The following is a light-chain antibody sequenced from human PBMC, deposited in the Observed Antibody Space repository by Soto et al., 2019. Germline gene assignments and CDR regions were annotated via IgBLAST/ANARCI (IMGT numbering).Light chain of an antibody. CDR1: QSIYEK. V-gene: IGKV3-15*01. Sequence: EIVITQSPPTLSVSPRERVRLSCRASQSIYEKLAWYQQKPGQTPRLLIYDASTRATGLPARFSGSGSGTQFTLTISSLQSEDFAVYYCQQYNNWPAISFGQGTRLEIK. CDR2: DAS. J-gene: IGKJ5*01. CDR3: QQYNNWPAIS.